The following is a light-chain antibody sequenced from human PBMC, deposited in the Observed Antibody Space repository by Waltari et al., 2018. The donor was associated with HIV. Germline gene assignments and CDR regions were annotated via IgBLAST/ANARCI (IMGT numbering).Light chain of an antibody. J-gene: IGLJ1*01. CDR3: AAWDDSLNALNYV. Sequence: QSVLTQPPSASGTPGQRVTISCSGSSSNIGSNTVNWYQQLPGTAPKLRIYSNVHRPSGVPDRFSGSRSGTSASRAISGLQSEDEADYYGAAWDDSLNALNYVFGTGTKVTVL. CDR1: SSNIGSNT. CDR2: SNV. V-gene: IGLV1-44*01.